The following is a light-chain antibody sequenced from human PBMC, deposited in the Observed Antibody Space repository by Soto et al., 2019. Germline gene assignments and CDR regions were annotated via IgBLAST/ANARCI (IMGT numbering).Light chain of an antibody. Sequence: EIVLTQSPGTLSLSPGERATLSCRASQSVSSSYLAWYQQKPGQAPRLLIYGASSRATGIPDRFSGSGSETDFPLTISRLEPEDFAVYYCQQYGSSPQTFGQGTKVEIK. CDR3: QQYGSSPQT. CDR2: GAS. J-gene: IGKJ1*01. CDR1: QSVSSSY. V-gene: IGKV3-20*01.